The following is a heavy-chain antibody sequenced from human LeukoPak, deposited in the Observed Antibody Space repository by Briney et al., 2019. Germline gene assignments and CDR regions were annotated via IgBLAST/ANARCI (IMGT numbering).Heavy chain of an antibody. CDR1: GFTFTSHW. V-gene: IGHV3-7*01. D-gene: IGHD1-26*01. CDR3: ARDPRPDIVGATHDY. CDR2: MNLDGSEK. Sequence: PGGSLRLSCAASGFTFTSHWMSWVRQAPGKGLEWVARMNLDGSEKYYVDSVKGRFTISRDNAKTSLYLEMNSLRAEDTAVYYCARDPRPDIVGATHDYWGQGTLVTVSS. J-gene: IGHJ4*02.